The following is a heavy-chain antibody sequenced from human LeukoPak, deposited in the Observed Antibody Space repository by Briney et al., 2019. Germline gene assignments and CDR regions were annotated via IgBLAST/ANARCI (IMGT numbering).Heavy chain of an antibody. CDR3: AKAKGDYDDY. V-gene: IGHV3-30*18. Sequence: GGSLRLSCAASGLTFISYGMHWVRQAPGKGLEWVAVISYDGSNKYYADSVKGRFTISRDNSKNTLYLQMNSLRAEDTAVYYCAKAKGDYDDYWGQGTLVTVSS. J-gene: IGHJ4*02. CDR1: GLTFISYG. CDR2: ISYDGSNK.